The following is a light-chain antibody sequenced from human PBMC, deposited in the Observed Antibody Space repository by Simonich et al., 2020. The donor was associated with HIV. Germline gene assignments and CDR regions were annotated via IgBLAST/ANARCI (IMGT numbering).Light chain of an antibody. CDR2: WAS. CDR3: QQYYTTPRT. CDR1: QSVLYNSYNKNY. V-gene: IGKV4-1*01. Sequence: DIVMTQSPDSLAVSLGERATINCKSSQSVLYNSYNKNYLAWYKQKPRQPPKLLIYWASTRESGVPDRFSGSGSGTDFTLTISSLQAEDVAVYYCQQYYTTPRTFGQGTKVEIK. J-gene: IGKJ1*01.